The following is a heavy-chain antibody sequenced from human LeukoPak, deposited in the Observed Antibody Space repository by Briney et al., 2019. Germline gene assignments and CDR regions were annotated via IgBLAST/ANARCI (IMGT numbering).Heavy chain of an antibody. Sequence: GASVKVSCEASGYTFTSYGISWVRQAPGQGLEWMGWISAYNGNTNYAQKLQGRVTMTTDTSTSTAYMELRSLRSDDTAVYYCARVDSTIFGVGKEDYWGQGTLVTVSS. D-gene: IGHD3-3*01. CDR3: ARVDSTIFGVGKEDY. CDR2: ISAYNGNT. J-gene: IGHJ4*02. CDR1: GYTFTSYG. V-gene: IGHV1-18*01.